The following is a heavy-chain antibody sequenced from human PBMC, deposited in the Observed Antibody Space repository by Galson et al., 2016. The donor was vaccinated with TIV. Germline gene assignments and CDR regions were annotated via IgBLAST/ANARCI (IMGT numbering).Heavy chain of an antibody. Sequence: TLSLTCTVSGGSIRSYYWSWVRQPPGKGLEWIGHVYYTGSADYNPSLKRRVTISLDTSKTQFSLKLSSVTAADTAVYYCARDKSDLDTFDYFYYYMDDWGKGTTVTVSS. V-gene: IGHV4-59*01. J-gene: IGHJ6*03. CDR1: GGSIRSYY. CDR2: VYYTGSA. CDR3: ARDKSDLDTFDYFYYYMDD. D-gene: IGHD2-2*02.